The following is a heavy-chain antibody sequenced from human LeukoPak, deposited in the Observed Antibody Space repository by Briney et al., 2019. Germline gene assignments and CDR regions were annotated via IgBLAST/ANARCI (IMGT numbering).Heavy chain of an antibody. CDR3: ARRATTERGHSYGLDF. J-gene: IGHJ4*02. CDR2: IGSSGSYI. Sequence: PGGSLRLSCEASGFTFNTYSMNWVRQAPGKGLEWVSSIGSSGSYIYYADSLTGRFTISRDNAKNSLYLQMNSLRAEDTAMYYCARRATTERGHSYGLDFWGQGTLVTVSS. V-gene: IGHV3-21*01. D-gene: IGHD5-18*01. CDR1: GFTFNTYS.